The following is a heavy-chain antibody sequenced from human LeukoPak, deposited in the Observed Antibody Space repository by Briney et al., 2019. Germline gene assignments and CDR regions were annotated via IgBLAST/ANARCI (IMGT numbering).Heavy chain of an antibody. Sequence: SETLSLTCTVSGGPVSSGSYYWTWIRQPPGKGLEWIGYIYHSGSTNYNPSLKSRVTISVDTSKNQFSLKLSSVTAADTAVYYCARAYDTSGYGFDPWGQGTLVTVSS. CDR3: ARAYDTSGYGFDP. J-gene: IGHJ5*02. V-gene: IGHV4-61*01. CDR1: GGPVSSGSYY. CDR2: IYHSGST. D-gene: IGHD3-22*01.